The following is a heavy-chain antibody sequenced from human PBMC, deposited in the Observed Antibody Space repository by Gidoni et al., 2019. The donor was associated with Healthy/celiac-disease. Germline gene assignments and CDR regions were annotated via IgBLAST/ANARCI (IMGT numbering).Heavy chain of an antibody. Sequence: QVQLQESGPGLVKPSQTLSLTCTVSGGSISSGSYYWSWIRQPAGKGLEWIGRIYTSGSTNYNPSLKSRVTISVDTSKNQFSLKLSSVTAADTAVYYCARELGISHHFDYWGQGTLVTVSS. D-gene: IGHD7-27*01. CDR1: GGSISSGSYY. V-gene: IGHV4-61*02. J-gene: IGHJ4*02. CDR2: IYTSGST. CDR3: ARELGISHHFDY.